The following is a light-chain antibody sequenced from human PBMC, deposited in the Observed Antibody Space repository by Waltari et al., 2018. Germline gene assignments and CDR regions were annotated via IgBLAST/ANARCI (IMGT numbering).Light chain of an antibody. CDR3: QAWESSTADVV. Sequence: SYELTQPPSVSVSPGQTATITCSGDRLGQQSTYWYQQKPGQSPLMVMYEDTKRPPAIPERFSGSNSGNTATLTISGTHGLDEADYYCQAWESSTADVVFGGGTKLTVL. CDR2: EDT. CDR1: RLGQQS. V-gene: IGLV3-1*01. J-gene: IGLJ2*01.